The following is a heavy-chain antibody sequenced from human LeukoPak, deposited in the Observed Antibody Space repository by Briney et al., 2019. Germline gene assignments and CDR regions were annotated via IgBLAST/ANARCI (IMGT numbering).Heavy chain of an antibody. D-gene: IGHD4-17*01. CDR2: IYYSGST. CDR3: ARVHPGFYGDWVDAFDI. CDR1: GGSISSYY. J-gene: IGHJ3*02. V-gene: IGHV4-59*01. Sequence: SETLSLTCTVSGGSISSYYWSWIRQPPGKGLEWIGYIYYSGSTNYNPSLKSRVTISVDTSENQFSLKLSSVTAADTAVYYCARVHPGFYGDWVDAFDIWGQGTMVTVSS.